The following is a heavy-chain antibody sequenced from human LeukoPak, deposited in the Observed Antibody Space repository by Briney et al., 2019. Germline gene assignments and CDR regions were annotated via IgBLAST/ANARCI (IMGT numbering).Heavy chain of an antibody. D-gene: IGHD3-9*01. V-gene: IGHV1-8*01. CDR1: GYTFTSYD. CDR3: ARYGNYDILTGFQATYYFDY. J-gene: IGHJ4*02. Sequence: ASVKVSCKASGYTFTSYDINWVRQATGQGLEWMGWMNPNSGNTGYAQKFQGRVTITTDESTSTAYMELSSLRSEDAAVYYCARYGNYDILTGFQATYYFDYWGQGTLVTVSS. CDR2: MNPNSGNT.